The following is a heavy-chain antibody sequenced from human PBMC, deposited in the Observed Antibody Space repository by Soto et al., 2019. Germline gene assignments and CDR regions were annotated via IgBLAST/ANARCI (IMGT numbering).Heavy chain of an antibody. Sequence: SETLSLTCTVSGGSIISYYWSWIRQPPGKGLEWIGYIYYSGSTNYNPSLKSRVTISVDTSKNQFSLKLSSVTAADTAVYYCARDLNYYYGMDVWGQGTTVTVSS. J-gene: IGHJ6*02. CDR2: IYYSGST. CDR1: GGSIISYY. V-gene: IGHV4-59*01. CDR3: ARDLNYYYGMDV.